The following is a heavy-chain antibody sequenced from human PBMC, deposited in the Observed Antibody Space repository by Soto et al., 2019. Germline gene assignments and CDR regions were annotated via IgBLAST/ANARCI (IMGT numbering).Heavy chain of an antibody. Sequence: GASVKVSCKASGYTFTGYYMHWVRQAPGQGLEWMGWINPNSGGTNYAQKFQGWVTMTRDTSISTAYMELNSLRAEDTALYYCAKDMGIGYPVNSSSLNSFAYWGQGTLVPVSS. V-gene: IGHV1-2*04. D-gene: IGHD6-13*01. CDR2: INPNSGGT. J-gene: IGHJ4*02. CDR3: AKDMGIGYPVNSSSLNSFAY. CDR1: GYTFTGYY.